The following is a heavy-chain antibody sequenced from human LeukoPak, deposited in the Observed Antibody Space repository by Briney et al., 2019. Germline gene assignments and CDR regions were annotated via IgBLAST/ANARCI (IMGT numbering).Heavy chain of an antibody. V-gene: IGHV4-59*01. CDR3: ARVAGMRRWFDP. Sequence: SETLSLTCAVYGGSFSGYYWSWIRQPPGKGLEWIGYIYYSGSTNYNPSLKSRVTISVDTSKNQFSLKLSSVTAADTAVYYCARVAGMRRWFDPWGQGTLVTVSS. CDR1: GGSFSGYY. CDR2: IYYSGST. D-gene: IGHD1-1*01. J-gene: IGHJ5*02.